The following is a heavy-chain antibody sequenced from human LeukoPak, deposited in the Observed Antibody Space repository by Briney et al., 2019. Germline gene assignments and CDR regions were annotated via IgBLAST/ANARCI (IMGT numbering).Heavy chain of an antibody. CDR3: ATLAEGIAVAGPFDY. CDR1: GFTFSSYA. J-gene: IGHJ4*02. V-gene: IGHV3-30-3*01. CDR2: ISYDGSNK. D-gene: IGHD6-19*01. Sequence: PGGSLRLSCAASGFTFSSYAMHWVRQAPGKGLEWVAVISYDGSNKYYADSVKGRFTISRDNSKNTLYLQMNSLRAEDTAVYYCATLAEGIAVAGPFDYWGQGTLVTVSS.